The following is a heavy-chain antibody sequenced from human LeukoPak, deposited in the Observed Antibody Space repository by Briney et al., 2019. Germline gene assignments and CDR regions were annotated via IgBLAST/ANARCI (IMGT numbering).Heavy chain of an antibody. D-gene: IGHD5-18*01. CDR1: GFTFSSYG. Sequence: GGSLRLSCAASGFTFSSYGMHWVRQAPGKGLEWVAVIWYDGSTKNHADSVKGRFTISRDNSKNTLDLQMNSLRAEDTAVYYCARSWIQLWLNYYYGMDVWGQGTTVTVSS. CDR2: IWYDGSTK. J-gene: IGHJ6*02. CDR3: ARSWIQLWLNYYYGMDV. V-gene: IGHV3-33*08.